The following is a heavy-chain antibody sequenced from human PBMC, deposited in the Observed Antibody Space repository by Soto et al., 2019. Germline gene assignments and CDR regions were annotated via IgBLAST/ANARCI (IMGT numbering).Heavy chain of an antibody. CDR1: GFTFSSFG. D-gene: IGHD1-26*01. V-gene: IGHV3-30*18. CDR3: AKVGATTADFAY. J-gene: IGHJ4*02. Sequence: QVQLVESGGGVVQPGRSLRLSCAASGFTFSSFGMHWFRQAPGKGLEWVAVLSSDAISEYYADSVKGRFTISRDNSKNTLYLQMNSLSTEDTAVYYCAKVGATTADFAYWGQGTLVTVSS. CDR2: LSSDAISE.